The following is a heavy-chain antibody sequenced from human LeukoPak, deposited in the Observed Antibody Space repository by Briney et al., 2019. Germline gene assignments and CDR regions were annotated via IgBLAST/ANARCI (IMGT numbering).Heavy chain of an antibody. Sequence: SETLSLTCAVYGGSFSGYYWSWIRQPPGKGLEWIGEINHSGSTNYNPSLKSRVTISVDTSKNQFSLKLSSVTAADTAAYYCARGLGPRHCSSTSCRALFDYWGQGTLVTVSS. CDR3: ARGLGPRHCSSTSCRALFDY. D-gene: IGHD2-2*01. CDR2: INHSGST. CDR1: GGSFSGYY. J-gene: IGHJ4*02. V-gene: IGHV4-34*01.